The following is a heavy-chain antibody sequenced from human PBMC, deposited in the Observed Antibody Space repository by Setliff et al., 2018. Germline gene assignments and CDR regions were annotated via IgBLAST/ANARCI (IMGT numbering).Heavy chain of an antibody. Sequence: GASVKVSCKTSGYNFITFGISWVRQAPGQGLEWMGGTIPLFGTTDYAQKFHGRVTIITDESTSTAYMELSSLTSDDTAVYYCAREGVDTRSSTDYRYYMDVWGKGTTVTVS. CDR2: TIPLFGTT. CDR3: AREGVDTRSSTDYRYYMDV. D-gene: IGHD5-18*01. J-gene: IGHJ6*03. V-gene: IGHV1-69*05. CDR1: GYNFITFG.